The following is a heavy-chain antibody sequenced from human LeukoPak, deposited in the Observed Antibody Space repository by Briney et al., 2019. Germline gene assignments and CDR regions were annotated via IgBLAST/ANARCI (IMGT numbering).Heavy chain of an antibody. CDR2: IRSKANNYAT. V-gene: IGHV3-73*01. D-gene: IGHD4-17*01. Sequence: SGGSLRLSCAASGFTFSGSAMHWVRQASGKGLEWVGRIRSKANNYATAYAASVKGRFTISRDDSKNTAYLQMNSLKTEDTAVYYCTSRDSTVTPTGYFQHWGQGTLVTVSS. CDR3: TSRDSTVTPTGYFQH. J-gene: IGHJ1*01. CDR1: GFTFSGSA.